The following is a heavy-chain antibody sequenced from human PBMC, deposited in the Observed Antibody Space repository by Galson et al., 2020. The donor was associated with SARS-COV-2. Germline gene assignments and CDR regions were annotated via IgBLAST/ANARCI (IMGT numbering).Heavy chain of an antibody. V-gene: IGHV4-31*03. CDR3: ARAGLTYYYDSSGYAMDGGWFDP. D-gene: IGHD3-22*01. Sequence: SETLSLTCTVSGGSISSGGYYWSWIRQHPGKGLEWIGYIYYSGSTYYNPSLKSRVTISVDTSKNQFSLKLSSVTAADTAVYYCARAGLTYYYDSSGYAMDGGWFDPWGQGTLVTVSS. CDR2: IYYSGST. J-gene: IGHJ5*02. CDR1: GGSISSGGYY.